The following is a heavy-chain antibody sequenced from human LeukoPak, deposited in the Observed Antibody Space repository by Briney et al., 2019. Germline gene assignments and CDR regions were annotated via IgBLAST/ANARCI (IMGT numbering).Heavy chain of an antibody. D-gene: IGHD5-12*01. J-gene: IGHJ6*03. CDR3: ARQSSGYDPTDDYYYYYYMDV. CDR2: INPNSGGK. Sequence: PSVKVSCKASGYTFTCYYMHWVRQAPGQGLEWMGWINPNSGGKNYAQKFQGRVTMTTDKSTSTAYMELRSLRSDDTAVYYCARQSSGYDPTDDYYYYYYMDVWGKGTTVTVSS. V-gene: IGHV1-2*02. CDR1: GYTFTCYY.